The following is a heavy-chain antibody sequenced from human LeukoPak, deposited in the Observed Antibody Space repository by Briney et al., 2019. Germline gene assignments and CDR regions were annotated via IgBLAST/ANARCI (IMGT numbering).Heavy chain of an antibody. CDR1: GFTFSSYW. J-gene: IGHJ3*02. D-gene: IGHD3-10*01. Sequence: LTGGSLRLSCAASGFTFSSYWMSWVRQAPGKGLEWVANIKQDVSEKHYVGSVKGRFTISRDNAENSLYLQMNSLRAEDTAVYYCARLRITMESYAFDIWGQGTMVTVSS. CDR2: IKQDVSEK. CDR3: ARLRITMESYAFDI. V-gene: IGHV3-7*01.